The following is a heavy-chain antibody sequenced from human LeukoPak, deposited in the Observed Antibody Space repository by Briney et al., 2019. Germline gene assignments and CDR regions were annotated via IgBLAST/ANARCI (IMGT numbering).Heavy chain of an antibody. J-gene: IGHJ6*02. D-gene: IGHD1-14*01. CDR2: INGDGSTT. CDR3: ARDFRNLGLDV. CDR1: GFTFSRYS. Sequence: PGGSLRLSCAASGFTFSRYSMNWVRQAPGKGLEWVSSINGDGSTTDHADSVRGRFTISRDNAKNTLYLQMNSLRVEDTAIYYCARDFRNLGLDVWGQGTTVTVSS. V-gene: IGHV3-21*01.